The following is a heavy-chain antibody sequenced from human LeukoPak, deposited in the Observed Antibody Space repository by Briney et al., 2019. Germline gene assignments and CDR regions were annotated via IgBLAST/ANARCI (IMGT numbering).Heavy chain of an antibody. Sequence: GGSLRLSCAASGFTFSCYSMNWARQAPGKGLEWVSSISSSSSYIYYADSVKGRFTISRDNAKNSLYLQMNSLRAEDTAVYYCARWGIAAAGTMWGPDAFDIWGQGTMVTVSS. CDR1: GFTFSCYS. D-gene: IGHD6-13*01. J-gene: IGHJ3*02. CDR3: ARWGIAAAGTMWGPDAFDI. V-gene: IGHV3-21*01. CDR2: ISSSSSYI.